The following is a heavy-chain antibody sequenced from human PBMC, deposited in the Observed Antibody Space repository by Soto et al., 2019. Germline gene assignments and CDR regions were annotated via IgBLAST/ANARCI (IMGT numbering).Heavy chain of an antibody. CDR2: ITPLFGIP. J-gene: IGHJ5*02. V-gene: IGHV1-69*14. CDR1: GGTSRSLS. CDR3: ARDTHSAGGWFDT. Sequence: QVQLVQSGAEVKKPGSSVKVSCKASGGTSRSLSVTWVRQAPGQGLEWMGGITPLFGIPNYPQKFQGRLTITADKSTGTAYLELSSLRSEDTAVYYCARDTHSAGGWFDTWGGGMLVNVSS. D-gene: IGHD2-15*01.